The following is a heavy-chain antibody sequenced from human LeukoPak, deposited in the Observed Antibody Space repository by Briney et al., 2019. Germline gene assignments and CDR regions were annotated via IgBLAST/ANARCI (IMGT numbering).Heavy chain of an antibody. CDR3: ARDSYYYDSSGYYYYYYYMDV. V-gene: IGHV1-18*01. CDR1: GYIFTNYG. D-gene: IGHD3-22*01. CDR2: ISGYNGNT. J-gene: IGHJ6*03. Sequence: ASVKVSCKASGYIFTNYGISWVRQAPGQGLEWMGWISGYNGNTNYAQKFQDRVTMTTGTSTSTAYMELRSLRSDDTAVYYCARDSYYYDSSGYYYYYYYMDVWGKGTTVTVSS.